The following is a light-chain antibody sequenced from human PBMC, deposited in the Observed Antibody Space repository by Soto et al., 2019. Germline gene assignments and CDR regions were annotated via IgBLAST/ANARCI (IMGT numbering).Light chain of an antibody. Sequence: EIVLTQSPGTLSLSPGERATLSCLASQRVSSSYLAWYQQKPGQAPRLLIYATSRRAPGSPDRTSGSGSGTDFTLTISRLEPEDFAVYYCQQYGSTPLTFGGGTKVDI. CDR1: QRVSSSY. CDR2: ATS. V-gene: IGKV3-20*01. J-gene: IGKJ4*01. CDR3: QQYGSTPLT.